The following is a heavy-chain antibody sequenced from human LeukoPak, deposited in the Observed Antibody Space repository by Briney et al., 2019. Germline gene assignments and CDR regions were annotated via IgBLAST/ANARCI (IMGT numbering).Heavy chain of an antibody. CDR1: GFTVSSTY. CDR3: AKAEGYDILTGLDY. CDR2: IYSGGST. D-gene: IGHD3-9*01. V-gene: IGHV3-53*01. J-gene: IGHJ4*02. Sequence: PGGSLRLSCAASGFTVSSTYLSWVRPAPGRGLEWVSVIYSGGSTYYADSVKGRFTISRDNSKNTLYLQMNSLRTEDTAVYYCAKAEGYDILTGLDYWGQGTLVTVSS.